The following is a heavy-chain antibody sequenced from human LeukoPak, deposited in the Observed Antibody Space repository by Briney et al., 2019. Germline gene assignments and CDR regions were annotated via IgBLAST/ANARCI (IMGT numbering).Heavy chain of an antibody. CDR2: ISYDGSNK. Sequence: GRSLRLSCAASGFTFSSYAKHWVRQAPGKGLEWVAVISYDGSNKYYADSVKGRFTISRDNSKNTLYLQMNSLRAEDTAVYYCARAPTVGYYFDYWGQGTLVTVSS. CDR3: ARAPTVGYYFDY. V-gene: IGHV3-30-3*01. CDR1: GFTFSSYA. J-gene: IGHJ4*02. D-gene: IGHD4-23*01.